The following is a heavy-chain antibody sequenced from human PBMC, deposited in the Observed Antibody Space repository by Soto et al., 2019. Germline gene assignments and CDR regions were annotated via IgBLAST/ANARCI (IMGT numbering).Heavy chain of an antibody. Sequence: SETLSLTCAVYGGSFSGYYWSWIRQPPGKGLEWIGEINHSGSTNYNPSLKSRVTISVDTSKNQFSLKLSSVTAADTAVYYCARRELLPNWFDPWGQGTLVTVPQ. CDR1: GGSFSGYY. CDR2: INHSGST. V-gene: IGHV4-34*01. CDR3: ARRELLPNWFDP. D-gene: IGHD3-10*01. J-gene: IGHJ5*02.